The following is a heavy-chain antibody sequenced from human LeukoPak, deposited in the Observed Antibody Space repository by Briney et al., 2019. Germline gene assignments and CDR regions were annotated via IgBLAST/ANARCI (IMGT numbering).Heavy chain of an antibody. J-gene: IGHJ6*02. CDR1: GFTVSSNY. V-gene: IGHV3-21*01. Sequence: PGGSLRLSCAASGFTVSSNYMSWVRQAPGKGLEWVSSISSSSSYIYYADSVKGRFTISRDNAKNSLYLQMNSLRAEDTAVYYCARMYYYGMDVWGQGTTVTVSS. CDR2: ISSSSSYI. CDR3: ARMYYYGMDV.